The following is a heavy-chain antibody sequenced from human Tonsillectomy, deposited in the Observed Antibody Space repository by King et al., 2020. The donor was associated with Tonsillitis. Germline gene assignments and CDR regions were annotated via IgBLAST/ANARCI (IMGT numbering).Heavy chain of an antibody. CDR3: ARTEKSSITAGGTGFDP. CDR1: GGSISSGGYY. Sequence: VQLQESGPGLVKPSQTLSLTCTVSGGSISSGGYYWSWIRQHPGKGLEWIGYIYYSGSTYYNPSLKSRVTISVDTSKNQFSLKLSSVTAADTAVYYCARTEKSSITAGGTGFDPWGQGTLVTVSS. J-gene: IGHJ5*02. V-gene: IGHV4-31*03. CDR2: IYYSGST. D-gene: IGHD6-13*01.